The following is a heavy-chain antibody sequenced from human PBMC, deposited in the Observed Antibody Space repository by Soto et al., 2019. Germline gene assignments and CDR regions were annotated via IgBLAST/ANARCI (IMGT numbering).Heavy chain of an antibody. CDR1: GGSISSYY. CDR3: AREGGVVRGVIPKGAFDI. J-gene: IGHJ3*02. V-gene: IGHV4-59*01. Sequence: SETLSLTCTVSGGSISSYYWSWIRQPPGKGLEWIGYIYYSGSTNYNPSLKSRVTISVDTSKNQFSLKLSSVTAADTAVYYCAREGGVVRGVIPKGAFDIWGQGTMVTVSS. CDR2: IYYSGST. D-gene: IGHD3-10*01.